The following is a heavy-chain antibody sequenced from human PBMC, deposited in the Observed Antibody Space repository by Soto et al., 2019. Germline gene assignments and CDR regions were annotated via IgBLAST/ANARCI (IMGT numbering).Heavy chain of an antibody. V-gene: IGHV3-48*01. D-gene: IGHD3-10*01. CDR2: MTSDSKTI. CDR3: TRGVSYGFDF. Sequence: GGSLRLSCVASGFNFNIYSMNWVRQAPGKGLEWVSYMTSDSKTIHYADSVKGRFTISRENAKNSVFLQMNSLRAEDTGVYYCTRGVSYGFDFWGQGTMVTVSS. CDR1: GFNFNIYS. J-gene: IGHJ3*01.